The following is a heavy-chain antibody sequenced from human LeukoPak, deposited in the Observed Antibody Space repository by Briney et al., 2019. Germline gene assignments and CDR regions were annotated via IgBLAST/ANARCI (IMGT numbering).Heavy chain of an antibody. D-gene: IGHD3-3*01. V-gene: IGHV4-39*07. J-gene: IGHJ4*02. CDR2: IYYSGST. CDR1: GGSISSSSYY. Sequence: SETLSLTCTVSGGSISSSSYYWGWIRQPPGKGLEWIGSIYYSGSTYYNPSLKSRVTISVDTSKNQFSLKLSSVTAADTAVYYCARFNVLRFLEWYPYFDYWGQGTLVTVSS. CDR3: ARFNVLRFLEWYPYFDY.